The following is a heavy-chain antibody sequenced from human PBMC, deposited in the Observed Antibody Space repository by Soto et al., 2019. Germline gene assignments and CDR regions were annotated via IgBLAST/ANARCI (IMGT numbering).Heavy chain of an antibody. J-gene: IGHJ4*02. CDR1: GFTFDDYA. D-gene: IGHD2-15*01. Sequence: EVQLVESGGGLVQPGRSLRLSCAASGFTFDDYAMHWVRQAPGKGLEWVSGISWNSGNIGYADSVKGRFTTSRDNAKNSLYLQMNSLSSEDTAFYYCTKGVGVLVVTASLDHWGQGTLVTVSS. V-gene: IGHV3-9*01. CDR3: TKGVGVLVVTASLDH. CDR2: ISWNSGNI.